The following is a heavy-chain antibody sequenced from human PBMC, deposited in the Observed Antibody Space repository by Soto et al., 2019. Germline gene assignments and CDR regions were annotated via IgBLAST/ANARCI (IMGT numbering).Heavy chain of an antibody. Sequence: HPGGSLRLSCAASGFTFRSYGMYWVRQAPGKGLEWVAVISYDGSNKYYADSVKGRFTLSRDNSKNTLYLQMNSLRAGDTAVYYCAKGSYSGVYSDFDYWGQGTLVTVSS. CDR1: GFTFRSYG. CDR3: AKGSYSGVYSDFDY. D-gene: IGHD1-26*01. J-gene: IGHJ4*02. V-gene: IGHV3-30*18. CDR2: ISYDGSNK.